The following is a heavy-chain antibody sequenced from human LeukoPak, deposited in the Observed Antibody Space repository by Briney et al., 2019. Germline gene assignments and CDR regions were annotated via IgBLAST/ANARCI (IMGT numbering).Heavy chain of an antibody. Sequence: GGSLRLSCAASGFTFSSYAMSWVRQAPGRGREWVSAISGSGGSTYYADSVKGRFTISRDNSKNTLYLQVNSLRAEDGAGYYCASSHPRGLAVAGRAHAFDIWGQGTIVTVSS. CDR1: GFTFSSYA. V-gene: IGHV3-23*01. CDR3: ASSHPRGLAVAGRAHAFDI. D-gene: IGHD6-19*01. CDR2: ISGSGGST. J-gene: IGHJ3*02.